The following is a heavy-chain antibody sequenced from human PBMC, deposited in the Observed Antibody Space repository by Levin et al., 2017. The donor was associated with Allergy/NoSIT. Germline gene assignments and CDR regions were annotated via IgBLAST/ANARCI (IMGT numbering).Heavy chain of an antibody. CDR2: IKQDGSQK. CDR1: GFTFSSFW. CDR3: ARGEGGYGDPHVY. J-gene: IGHJ4*02. V-gene: IGHV3-7*01. D-gene: IGHD4-17*01. Sequence: GGSLRLSCAASGFTFSSFWMSWVRQAPGKGLEWVANIKQDGSQKYYVDSVKGRFTISRDNAKNSLYLQMNSLRVEDTAVYYCARGEGGYGDPHVYWGQGTLVTVSS.